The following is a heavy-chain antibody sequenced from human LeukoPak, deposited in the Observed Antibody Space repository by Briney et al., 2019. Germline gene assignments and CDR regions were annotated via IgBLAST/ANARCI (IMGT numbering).Heavy chain of an antibody. CDR3: ARGHLGYSSGSDN. V-gene: IGHV3-66*01. Sequence: GGPLRLSCAASGFTVSSNYMSWVRQARGKGLEWVSVIYSGGSTYYADSVKRRSNTSTNNHKNSLYLHMNSLRAEDTAVYYCARGHLGYSSGSDNWGQGTLVSVSS. D-gene: IGHD6-19*01. CDR1: GFTVSSNY. J-gene: IGHJ4*02. CDR2: IYSGGST.